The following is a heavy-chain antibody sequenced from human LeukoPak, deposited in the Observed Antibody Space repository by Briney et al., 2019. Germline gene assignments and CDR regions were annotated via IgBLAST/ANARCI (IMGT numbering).Heavy chain of an antibody. CDR3: ARVGSGYYYGGLN. CDR1: GFTFSSYS. D-gene: IGHD3-22*01. V-gene: IGHV3-21*01. Sequence: GGSLRLSCAASGFTFSSYSMNWVRQAPGKGLEWVSSISSSSSYIYYADSVKGRFTISRDNAKNSLYLQMNSLRAEDTAVYYCARVGSGYYYGGLNWGQGTLVTVSS. J-gene: IGHJ4*02. CDR2: ISSSSSYI.